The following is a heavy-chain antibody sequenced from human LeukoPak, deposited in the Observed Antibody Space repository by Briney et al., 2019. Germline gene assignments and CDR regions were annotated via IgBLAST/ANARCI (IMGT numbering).Heavy chain of an antibody. CDR2: ISSSGSTI. V-gene: IGHV3-48*03. J-gene: IGHJ4*02. CDR3: ASQRLLWFGELSHFDY. D-gene: IGHD3-10*01. Sequence: GGSLRLSCAASVHTLRSYEIHCVRQAPTKGLEGVSYISSSGSTIYYADSVKGRFTISSDNAKNSLYLQMNSLRAEDTAVYYCASQRLLWFGELSHFDYWGQGTLVTVSS. CDR1: VHTLRSYE.